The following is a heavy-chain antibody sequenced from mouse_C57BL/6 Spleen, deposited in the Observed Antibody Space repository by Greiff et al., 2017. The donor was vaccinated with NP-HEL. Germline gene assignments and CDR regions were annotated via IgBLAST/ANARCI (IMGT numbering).Heavy chain of an antibody. CDR2: IYPGDGDT. CDR3: AKDSSGGFAY. V-gene: IGHV1-82*01. J-gene: IGHJ3*01. D-gene: IGHD3-2*02. CDR1: GYAFSSSW. Sequence: VKLMESGPELVKPGASVKISCKASGYAFSSSWMNWVKQRPGKGLEWIGRIYPGDGDTNYNGKFKGKATLTADKSSSTAYMQLSSLTSEDSAVYFCAKDSSGGFAYWGQGTLVTVSA.